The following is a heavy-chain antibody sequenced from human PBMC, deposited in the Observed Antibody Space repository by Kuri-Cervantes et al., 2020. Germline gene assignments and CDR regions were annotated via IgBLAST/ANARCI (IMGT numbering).Heavy chain of an antibody. Sequence: GSLKISCAASGFTFSSYWMSWVRQAPGKGLEWVANIKYDGSEKYYVDSVKGRFTISRDNAKNTLSLQMNSLRADDTAVYYCAKEVSHNEIDYWGQGTLVTVSS. CDR3: AKEVSHNEIDY. CDR1: GFTFSSYW. D-gene: IGHD5-24*01. V-gene: IGHV3-7*03. J-gene: IGHJ4*02. CDR2: IKYDGSEK.